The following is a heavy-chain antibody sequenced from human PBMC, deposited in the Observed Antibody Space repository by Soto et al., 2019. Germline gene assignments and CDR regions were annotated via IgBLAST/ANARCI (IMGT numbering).Heavy chain of an antibody. V-gene: IGHV1-69*01. CDR1: GGTFGSYA. Sequence: QVQLVQSGAEVKKPGSSVKVSCKASGGTFGSYAISWVRQAPGQGLEWMGGIIPIPGTANYAQKFQGRVTIAADESTSTAYMDLSSLRSEDTAVYYCASSQGSSTSLEIYYYYYYGMDVWGQGTTVTVSS. CDR2: IIPIPGTA. D-gene: IGHD2-2*01. CDR3: ASSQGSSTSLEIYYYYYYGMDV. J-gene: IGHJ6*02.